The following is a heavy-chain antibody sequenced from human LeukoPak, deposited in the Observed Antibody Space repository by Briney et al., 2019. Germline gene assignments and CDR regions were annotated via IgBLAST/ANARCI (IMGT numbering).Heavy chain of an antibody. D-gene: IGHD3-10*01. Sequence: GGSLRLSCAASGFTFSSYAMHWVRQAPGKGLEWVAIISYDGINKYYADSVKGRFTISRDNSKNKLYLQMNSLRAEDTAVYYCARRLTMVRGVPPQRVYYFDYWGQGTLVTVSS. J-gene: IGHJ4*02. CDR1: GFTFSSYA. CDR3: ARRLTMVRGVPPQRVYYFDY. V-gene: IGHV3-30*04. CDR2: ISYDGINK.